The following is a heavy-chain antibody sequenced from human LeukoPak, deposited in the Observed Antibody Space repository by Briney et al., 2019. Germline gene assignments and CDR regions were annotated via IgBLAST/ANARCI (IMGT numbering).Heavy chain of an antibody. D-gene: IGHD3-22*01. CDR1: GYTFTSYG. V-gene: IGHV1-18*01. Sequence: GASVKVSCKASGYTFTSYGISWVRQAPGQGPEWMGWISAYNGNTNYAQKLQGRVTMTTDTSTSTAYMELRSLRSDDTAVYYCARAHYLYYYDSSGYYLLGAFDIWGQGTMVTVSS. CDR3: ARAHYLYYYDSSGYYLLGAFDI. J-gene: IGHJ3*02. CDR2: ISAYNGNT.